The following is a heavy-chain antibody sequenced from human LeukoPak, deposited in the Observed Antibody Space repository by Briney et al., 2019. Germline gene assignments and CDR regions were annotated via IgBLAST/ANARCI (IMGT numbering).Heavy chain of an antibody. CDR1: GFTFSSYA. J-gene: IGHJ3*02. CDR2: ISYDGSNK. Sequence: GRSLRLSCAASGFTFSSYAVHWVRQAPGKGLEWVAVISYDGSNKYYADSVKGRFTISRDNSKNTLYLQMNSLRAEDTAVYYCAREFEEGELNAFDIWGQGTMVTVSS. V-gene: IGHV3-30*04. D-gene: IGHD1-26*01. CDR3: AREFEEGELNAFDI.